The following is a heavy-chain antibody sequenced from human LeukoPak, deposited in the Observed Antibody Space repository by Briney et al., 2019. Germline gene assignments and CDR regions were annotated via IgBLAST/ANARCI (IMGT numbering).Heavy chain of an antibody. CDR2: ISYDGSNK. D-gene: IGHD2-2*01. J-gene: IGHJ4*02. V-gene: IGHV3-30*04. CDR3: AGYGRGTSCYGGFDY. CDR1: GFTFSSYA. Sequence: GGSLRLSCAASGFTFSSYAMHWVRQAPSKGLEWVAVISYDGSNKYYADSVKGRFTISRDNSKNTLYLQMNSLRAEDTAVYYCAGYGRGTSCYGGFDYWGQGTLVTVSS.